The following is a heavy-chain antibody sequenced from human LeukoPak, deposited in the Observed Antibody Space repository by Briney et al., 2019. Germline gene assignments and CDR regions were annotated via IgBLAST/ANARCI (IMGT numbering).Heavy chain of an antibody. V-gene: IGHV3-30*02. CDR3: AKDGYNSAWSTPSDAFDL. J-gene: IGHJ3*01. CDR2: IHHDGSNK. D-gene: IGHD6-19*01. CDR1: GFTFSSYG. Sequence: PGGSLRLSCAASGFTFSSYGMHWVRQAPGKWLDWVAFIHHDGSNKYYADSVRGRFTISRDNSKNTLYLQMNSLRAEDTALYYCAKDGYNSAWSTPSDAFDLWGQGTTVTVSS.